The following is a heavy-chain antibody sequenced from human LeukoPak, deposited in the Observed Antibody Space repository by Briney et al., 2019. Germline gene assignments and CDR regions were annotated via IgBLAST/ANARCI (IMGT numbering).Heavy chain of an antibody. CDR1: GFTSSNAW. V-gene: IGHV3-15*01. CDR2: VRGKADGGTI. J-gene: IGHJ4*02. CDR3: TRYRSSTDVAD. Sequence: PGGSLRLSCKASGFTSSNAWMSWVRQGPGKGLEWLGRVRGKADGGTIEYVAPVKGRFTISRDDSKNTLFLQMSSLAAEDTAVYFCTRYRSSTDVADWGQGTLVTVSS. D-gene: IGHD3-16*02.